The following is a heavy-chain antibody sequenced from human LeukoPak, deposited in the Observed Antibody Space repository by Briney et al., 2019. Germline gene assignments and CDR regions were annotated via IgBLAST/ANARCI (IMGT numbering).Heavy chain of an antibody. Sequence: SETLSLTCTVSGGSISSYYWSWIRQPPGKGLEWIGYIYYSGSTNYNPSLKSRVTISVEKSKNQLSLKLSSVSAADRAVCYCAGXVGEKTXXXYWGXGTXVTX. CDR3: AGXVGEKTXXXY. J-gene: IGHJ4*01. CDR1: GGSISSYY. CDR2: IYYSGST. V-gene: IGHV4-59*01. D-gene: IGHD3-10*01.